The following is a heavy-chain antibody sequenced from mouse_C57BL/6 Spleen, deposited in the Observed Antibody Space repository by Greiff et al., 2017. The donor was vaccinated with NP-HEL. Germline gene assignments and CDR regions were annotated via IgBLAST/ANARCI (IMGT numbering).Heavy chain of an antibody. Sequence: EVKLMESGPELVKPGASVKMSCKASGYTFTDYNMHWVKQSHGKSLEWIGYINPNNGGTSYNQKFKGKATLTVNKSSSTAYMELRSLTSEDSAVYDCARVTTVGYAMDYWGQGTSVTVSS. CDR1: GYTFTDYN. CDR2: INPNNGGT. CDR3: ARVTTVGYAMDY. V-gene: IGHV1-22*01. J-gene: IGHJ4*01. D-gene: IGHD1-1*01.